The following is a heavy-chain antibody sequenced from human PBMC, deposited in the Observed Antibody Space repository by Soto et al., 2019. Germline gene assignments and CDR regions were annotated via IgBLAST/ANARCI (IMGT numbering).Heavy chain of an antibody. CDR3: ARSPVGDAFNV. J-gene: IGHJ3*01. Sequence: EVQLVESGGGLVKPGGSLRLSCAASGFTFSSYSMNWLRQAPGKGLEWVSSISSGSDYIFYADSVKGRFTISRDNAKNSLFLQMNSLTAEDTAVYHCARSPVGDAFNVWVQGTVVTVSS. CDR2: ISSGSDYI. V-gene: IGHV3-21*01. CDR1: GFTFSSYS.